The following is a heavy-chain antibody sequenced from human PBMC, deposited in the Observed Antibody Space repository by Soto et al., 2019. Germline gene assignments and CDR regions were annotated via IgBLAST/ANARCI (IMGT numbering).Heavy chain of an antibody. CDR1: GFRFVSYT. CDR2: ISGSGAST. V-gene: IGHV3-23*01. CDR3: AKAHQFIVVAPVDY. D-gene: IGHD3-22*01. Sequence: EVQLLESGGGLVQPGGSLRLSCAASGFRFVSYTMSWVRQAPGKGLEWVSGISGSGASTYYADSVKGRFTISRDKSRNTLYLQMNSLRAEDTAVFYCAKAHQFIVVAPVDYWGQGTLVTVSS. J-gene: IGHJ4*02.